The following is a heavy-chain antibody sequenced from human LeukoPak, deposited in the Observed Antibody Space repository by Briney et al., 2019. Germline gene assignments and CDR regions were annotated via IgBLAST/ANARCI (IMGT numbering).Heavy chain of an antibody. Sequence: SETLSLTCTVSGGSVSSGSYWSWIRQPPGKGLEWIGYIYYSGSTNYNPSLQSRVTISVDTSKSQFSLKLSSVTAADTAVYYCARTYCSGGSCHFDYWGQGTLVTVSS. J-gene: IGHJ4*02. CDR1: GGSVSSGSY. CDR3: ARTYCSGGSCHFDY. D-gene: IGHD2-15*01. V-gene: IGHV4-61*01. CDR2: IYYSGST.